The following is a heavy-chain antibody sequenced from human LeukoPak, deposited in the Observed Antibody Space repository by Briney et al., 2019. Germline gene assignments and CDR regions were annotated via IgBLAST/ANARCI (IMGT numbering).Heavy chain of an antibody. D-gene: IGHD2-15*01. CDR2: VHYSGST. CDR3: ARSYCSDTCYAVGAFDI. J-gene: IGHJ3*02. CDR1: GASISSSSHY. V-gene: IGHV4-39*01. Sequence: ASETLSLTCTVSGASISSSSHYWGWIRQPPGKGLEWMGTVHYSGSTYYNPTLKTRVTISVDLSQNQCSLGLSSVTAADTAAYSCARSYCSDTCYAVGAFDIWGQGTVVTVSS.